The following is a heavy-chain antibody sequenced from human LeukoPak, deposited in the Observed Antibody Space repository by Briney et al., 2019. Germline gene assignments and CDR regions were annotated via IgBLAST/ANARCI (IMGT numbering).Heavy chain of an antibody. CDR1: GGSFSGYY. CDR3: ARAGYDFWSGYAPNNWFDP. Sequence: SETLSLTCAVYGGSFSGYYWSWIRQPPGKGLEWIGEINHSGSTNYNPSLKSRVTISVDTSKNQFSLKLSSVTAADTAVYYCARAGYDFWSGYAPNNWFDPWGQGTLVTVSS. J-gene: IGHJ5*02. D-gene: IGHD3-3*01. V-gene: IGHV4-34*01. CDR2: INHSGST.